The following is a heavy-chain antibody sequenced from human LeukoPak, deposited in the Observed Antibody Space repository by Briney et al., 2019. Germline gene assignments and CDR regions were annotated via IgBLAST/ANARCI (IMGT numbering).Heavy chain of an antibody. J-gene: IGHJ4*02. D-gene: IGHD6-19*01. CDR1: GGSISSSSYY. CDR3: ARDPARQWLVFDY. V-gene: IGHV4-39*07. CDR2: IYYSGST. Sequence: SETLSLTCTVSGGSISSSSYYWGWIRQPPGKGLEWIGSIYYSGSTYYNPSLKSRVTISVDTSKNQFSLKLSSVTAADTAVYYCARDPARQWLVFDYWGQGTLVTVSS.